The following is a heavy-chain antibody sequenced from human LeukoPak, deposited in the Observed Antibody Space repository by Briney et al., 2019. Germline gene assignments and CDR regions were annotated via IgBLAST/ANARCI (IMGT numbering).Heavy chain of an antibody. CDR3: ARAGSGWSRDY. D-gene: IGHD6-19*01. CDR1: GFIFSPYG. V-gene: IGHV3-21*01. J-gene: IGHJ4*02. CDR2: ISSNDYP. Sequence: GGSLRLSCAASGFIFSPYGMTWVRQAPGKGLEWVSTISSNDYPSYTDSVKGRFTVSRDNAKNSLYLQMNSLRVEDTALYYCARAGSGWSRDYWGQGTLVTVSS.